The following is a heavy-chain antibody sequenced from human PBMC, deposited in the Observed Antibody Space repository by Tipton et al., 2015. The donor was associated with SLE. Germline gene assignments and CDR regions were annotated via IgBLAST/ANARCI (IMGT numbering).Heavy chain of an antibody. Sequence: TLSLTCTVSGGSISSHYWSWVRRPPGKGLEWIGYIYYSGSTNYNPSLKSRVTISLDTSKNQFSLKLSSVTAADTAVYYCARVPTSSSAFDYWGQGTLVTVSS. V-gene: IGHV4-59*11. CDR3: ARVPTSSSAFDY. CDR2: IYYSGST. J-gene: IGHJ4*02. CDR1: GGSISSHY.